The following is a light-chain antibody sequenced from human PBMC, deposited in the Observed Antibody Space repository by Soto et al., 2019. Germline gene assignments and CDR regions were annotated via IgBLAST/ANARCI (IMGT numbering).Light chain of an antibody. Sequence: QSVLTQPPSASVSPGQSVTISCTGTSSDVGGYNYVSWYQQHPGKAPKLMIYEVSKRPSGGPDRFSGSKSGNTASLTVSGLQAADEADYYCSSYAGSPYVFGTGTKVTVL. V-gene: IGLV2-8*01. CDR3: SSYAGSPYV. CDR2: EVS. CDR1: SSDVGGYNY. J-gene: IGLJ1*01.